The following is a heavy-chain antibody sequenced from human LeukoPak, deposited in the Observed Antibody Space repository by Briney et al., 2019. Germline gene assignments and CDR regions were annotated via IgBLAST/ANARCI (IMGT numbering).Heavy chain of an antibody. CDR2: INHSGST. D-gene: IGHD6-19*01. Sequence: SETLSLTCAVYGGSFSGYYWSWIRQPPGKGLEWIGEINHSGSTNYNPSLKSRVTISVDKSKNQFSLKLSSVTAADTAVYYCARQEVAGDSYFDYWGQGTLVTVSS. V-gene: IGHV4-34*01. J-gene: IGHJ4*02. CDR1: GGSFSGYY. CDR3: ARQEVAGDSYFDY.